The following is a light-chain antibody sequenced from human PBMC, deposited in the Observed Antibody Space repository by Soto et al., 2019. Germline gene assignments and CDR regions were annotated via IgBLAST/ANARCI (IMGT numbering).Light chain of an antibody. J-gene: IGKJ4*01. Sequence: EIVLTQSPGTLSLSPGERATLSCRASQSVGSSYLAWYQQKPGQAPRLLIYGASSRATGISDRFSGSGSGTDFTLTISRVEPEDFAGYHCQQYGSSPLTFRGGTKVEIQ. CDR2: GAS. CDR3: QQYGSSPLT. CDR1: QSVGSSY. V-gene: IGKV3-20*01.